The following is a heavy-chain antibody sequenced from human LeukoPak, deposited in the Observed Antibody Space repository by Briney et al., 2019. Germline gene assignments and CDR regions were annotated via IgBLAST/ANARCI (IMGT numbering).Heavy chain of an antibody. D-gene: IGHD1-7*01. Sequence: SETLSLTCAVYGGSFSGYYWSWIRQPPGKGLEWIGEINHSGSTNYNPSLKSRVTISVDTSKNQFSLKLSSVTAADTAVYYCARGIIGTFDNWGQGLLV. J-gene: IGHJ4*02. CDR2: INHSGST. V-gene: IGHV4-34*01. CDR3: ARGIIGTFDN. CDR1: GGSFSGYY.